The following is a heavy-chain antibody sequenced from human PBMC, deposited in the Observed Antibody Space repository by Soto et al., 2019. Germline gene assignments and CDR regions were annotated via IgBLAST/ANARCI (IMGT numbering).Heavy chain of an antibody. Sequence: TLSLTCTVSGDSVSSGDYYWAWIRQPPGKGLEWVGHIYFSGRTNYIPSLESRVTISLDTSKNQFSLKLTSVTAADTAVYYCARVPIDTYMIYWSDPWGQGTLVTVSS. CDR3: ARVPIDTYMIYWSDP. CDR1: GDSVSSGDYY. D-gene: IGHD3-16*01. V-gene: IGHV4-61*08. CDR2: IYFSGRT. J-gene: IGHJ5*02.